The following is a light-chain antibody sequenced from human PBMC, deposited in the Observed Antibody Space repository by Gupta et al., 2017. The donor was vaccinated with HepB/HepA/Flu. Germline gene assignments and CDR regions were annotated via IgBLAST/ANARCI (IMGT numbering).Light chain of an antibody. J-gene: IGKJ1*01. CDR2: AAS. CDR3: QQSYSTTWT. V-gene: IGKV1-39*01. CDR1: QSISSY. Sequence: DIQMTQSPSSLSASVGDRVTITCQASQSISSYLNWYQQKPGKAPKLLIYAASSLQSGVPSRFSGSGSGPDFTLTISSLQPEDFATYYCQQSYSTTWTFGQGTKVEIK.